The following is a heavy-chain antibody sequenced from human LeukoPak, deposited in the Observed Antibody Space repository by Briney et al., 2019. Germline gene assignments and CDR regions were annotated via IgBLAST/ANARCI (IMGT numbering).Heavy chain of an antibody. CDR1: GGSISSYY. V-gene: IGHV4-59*01. D-gene: IGHD2-2*01. CDR2: IYYSGST. Sequence: PSETLPLTCTVSGGSISSYYWSWIRQPPGKGLEWIGYIYYSGSTNYNPSLKSRVTISVDTSKNQFSLKLSSVTAADTAVYYCAMTYCSSTSCYLDYWGQGTLVTVSS. J-gene: IGHJ4*02. CDR3: AMTYCSSTSCYLDY.